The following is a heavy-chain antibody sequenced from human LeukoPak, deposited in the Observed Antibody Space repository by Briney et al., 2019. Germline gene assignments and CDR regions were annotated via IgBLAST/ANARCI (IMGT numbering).Heavy chain of an antibody. CDR2: SGSGGST. J-gene: IGHJ4*02. CDR1: GFIFSSYA. CDR3: ASQAETYYDILTLDY. D-gene: IGHD3-9*01. Sequence: PGGSLRLSCAGSGFIFSSYAMSWVRQAPGKGLEWVSGSGSGGSTYYADSVKGRFTISRDNSKNTLYLQMNSLRAEDTAVYYCASQAETYYDILTLDYWGQGTLVTVSS. V-gene: IGHV3-23*01.